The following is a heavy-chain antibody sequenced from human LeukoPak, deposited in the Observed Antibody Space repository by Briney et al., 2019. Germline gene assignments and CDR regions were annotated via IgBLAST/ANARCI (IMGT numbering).Heavy chain of an antibody. CDR3: ARCNYDFWSGYPAPFDY. CDR1: GDSVSSNSAA. D-gene: IGHD3-3*01. CDR2: TYYRSKWYN. V-gene: IGHV6-1*01. Sequence: SQTLSLTCAISGDSVSSNSAAWNWIRQSPSRGLEWLGRTYYRSKWYNDYAVSVKSRITINPDTSKNQFSLKLSSVTAADTAVYYCARCNYDFWSGYPAPFDYWGQGTLVTVSS. J-gene: IGHJ4*02.